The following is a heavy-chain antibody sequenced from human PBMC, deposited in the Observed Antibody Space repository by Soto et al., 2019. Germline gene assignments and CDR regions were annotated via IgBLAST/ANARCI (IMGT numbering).Heavy chain of an antibody. D-gene: IGHD5-18*01. Sequence: QVQLVQSGAEVKKPGASVKVSCKASGYTFTSYGISWVRQAPGQGLEWMVWISAYNGNTNYAQKLQGRVTMTTDTSTSTAYMELRSLRSDDTAVYYCAGELTDTAMVRSYGMDVWGQGTTVTVSS. CDR1: GYTFTSYG. V-gene: IGHV1-18*01. CDR2: ISAYNGNT. J-gene: IGHJ6*02. CDR3: AGELTDTAMVRSYGMDV.